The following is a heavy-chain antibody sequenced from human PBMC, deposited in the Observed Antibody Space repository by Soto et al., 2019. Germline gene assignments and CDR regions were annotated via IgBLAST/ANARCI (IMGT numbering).Heavy chain of an antibody. CDR2: IIPIFGTS. Sequence: SVKVSCKASGGTFSSYAISWVRQAPGQGLEWMGGIIPIFGTSNYAQKFQGRVTITADESTSTAYMELSSLRSEDTAVYYCAIHQAAAGVIGYYYGMDVWGQGTTVTVSS. D-gene: IGHD6-13*01. J-gene: IGHJ6*02. CDR3: AIHQAAAGVIGYYYGMDV. V-gene: IGHV1-69*13. CDR1: GGTFSSYA.